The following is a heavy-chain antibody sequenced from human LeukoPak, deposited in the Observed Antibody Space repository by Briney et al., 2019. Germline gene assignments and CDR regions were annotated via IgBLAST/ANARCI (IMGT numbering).Heavy chain of an antibody. J-gene: IGHJ3*02. CDR1: GYTFTGYY. D-gene: IGHD5-18*01. Sequence: SVKVSCKASGYTFTGYYMHWVRQAPGQGLEWMGGIIPIFGTANYAQKFQGRVTITTDESTSTAYMELSSLRSEDTAVYYCARDVDTATNGAFDIWGQGTMVTVSS. CDR3: ARDVDTATNGAFDI. CDR2: IIPIFGTA. V-gene: IGHV1-69*05.